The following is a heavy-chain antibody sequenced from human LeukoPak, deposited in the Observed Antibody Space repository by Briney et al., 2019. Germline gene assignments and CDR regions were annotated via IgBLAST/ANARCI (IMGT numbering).Heavy chain of an antibody. V-gene: IGHV4-59*08. Sequence: SETLSLTCIVSGDSINGYYWTWIRQPPGKGLECIGNIYYNGNTNYNPSLKSRVTISVDTSKNQFSLRLTSVTATDTAIYYCARLGGYYDYWGQGTLVTVSS. D-gene: IGHD3-22*01. CDR2: IYYNGNT. CDR3: ARLGGYYDY. CDR1: GDSINGYY. J-gene: IGHJ4*02.